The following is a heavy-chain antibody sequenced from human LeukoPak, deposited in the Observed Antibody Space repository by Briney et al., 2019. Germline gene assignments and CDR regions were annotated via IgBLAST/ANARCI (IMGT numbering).Heavy chain of an antibody. CDR1: GITLSDYG. CDR3: AKRGVVIRVILVGFHKEAYYFDS. J-gene: IGHJ4*02. V-gene: IGHV3-23*01. Sequence: GGSLRLSCAVSGITLSDYGMSWVRQAPGKGLEWVAGISDSGGRTNYADSVKGRFTISRDNPKNTLYLQMNSLRAEDTAVYFCAKRGVVIRVILVGFHKEAYYFDSWGQGALVTVSS. CDR2: ISDSGGRT. D-gene: IGHD3-22*01.